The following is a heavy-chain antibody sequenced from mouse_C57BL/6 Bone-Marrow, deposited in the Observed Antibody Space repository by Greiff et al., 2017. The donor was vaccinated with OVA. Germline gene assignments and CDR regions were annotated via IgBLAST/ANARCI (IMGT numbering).Heavy chain of an antibody. V-gene: IGHV1-53*01. D-gene: IGHD1-1*01. Sequence: VQLQQPGTELVKPGASVKLSCKASGYTFTSYWMHWVKQRPGQGLEWIGNINPSNGGTNYNEKFKSKATLTVDKSSSTAYMQLSSLTSEDSAVYYCARETLLLRPPHDYWGQGTTLTVSS. CDR1: GYTFTSYW. CDR2: INPSNGGT. J-gene: IGHJ2*01. CDR3: ARETLLLRPPHDY.